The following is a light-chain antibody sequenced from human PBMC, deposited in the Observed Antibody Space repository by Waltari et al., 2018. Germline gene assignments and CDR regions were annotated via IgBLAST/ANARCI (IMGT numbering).Light chain of an antibody. V-gene: IGKV1-9*01. CDR2: PES. CDR3: QQIINYPLP. CDR1: QGISTF. J-gene: IGKJ4*01. Sequence: IQLTQSPSSLSASVEDRVTITCRASQGISTFLAWYQQTPGKVPKLLISPESTFQSGVPSRCSGSVSGTDFTLTISSIQPEDSATYYCQQIINYPLPFGGGTKVEI.